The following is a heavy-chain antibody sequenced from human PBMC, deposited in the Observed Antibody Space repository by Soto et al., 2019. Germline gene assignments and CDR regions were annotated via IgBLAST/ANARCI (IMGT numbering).Heavy chain of an antibody. J-gene: IGHJ6*02. Sequence: SETLSLTCTVSGGSISSSSYYWGWIRQPPGKGLEWIGSIYYSGSTYYNPSLKSRVTISVDTSKNQFSLKLSSVTAADTAVYYCARQTVVPSFGGYYYYYGMDVWGQGTTVTVSS. CDR1: GGSISSSSYY. CDR2: IYYSGST. CDR3: ARQTVVPSFGGYYYYYGMDV. D-gene: IGHD2-2*01. V-gene: IGHV4-39*01.